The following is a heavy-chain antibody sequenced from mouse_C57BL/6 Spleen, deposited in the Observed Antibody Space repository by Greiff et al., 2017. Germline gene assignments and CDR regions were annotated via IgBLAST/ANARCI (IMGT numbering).Heavy chain of an antibody. Sequence: EVQVVESGPELVKPGASVKISCKASGYSFTDYNMNWVKQSNGKSLEWIGVINPNYGTTSYNQQFKGKATLTVDQSSSTAYMQLNSLTAEDSAVYYCARRDYYGSSYGGYFDVWGTGTTVTVSS. CDR3: ARRDYYGSSYGGYFDV. CDR1: GYSFTDYN. V-gene: IGHV1-39*01. D-gene: IGHD1-1*01. CDR2: INPNYGTT. J-gene: IGHJ1*03.